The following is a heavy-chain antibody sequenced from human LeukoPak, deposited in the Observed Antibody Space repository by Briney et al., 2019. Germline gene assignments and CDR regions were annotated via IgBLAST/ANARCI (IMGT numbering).Heavy chain of an antibody. Sequence: PSETLSLTCTVSGGSISGYYWSWIRQPPGKGLEWIGYIYYSGRTKYNPSLKSRVTLSVDTSKNQFSLKLTSVTAADTAVYYCARDKGLPQAFDIWGQGTMVTVSS. CDR2: IYYSGRT. D-gene: IGHD5/OR15-5a*01. V-gene: IGHV4-59*01. CDR3: ARDKGLPQAFDI. CDR1: GGSISGYY. J-gene: IGHJ3*02.